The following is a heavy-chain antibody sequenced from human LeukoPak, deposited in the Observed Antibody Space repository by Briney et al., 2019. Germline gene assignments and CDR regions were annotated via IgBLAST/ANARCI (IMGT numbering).Heavy chain of an antibody. Sequence: PGGSLRLSCAASGFSFNSYGMNWVRQAPGKGLEWVSYIDGSSRSIYYADSVKGRFTVSRDNAKNSLFLQMNTLRAEDTAVYYCARDPYSSTWSYGMDVWGQGTTVTVSS. J-gene: IGHJ6*02. D-gene: IGHD6-6*01. V-gene: IGHV3-48*04. CDR2: IDGSSRSI. CDR1: GFSFNSYG. CDR3: ARDPYSSTWSYGMDV.